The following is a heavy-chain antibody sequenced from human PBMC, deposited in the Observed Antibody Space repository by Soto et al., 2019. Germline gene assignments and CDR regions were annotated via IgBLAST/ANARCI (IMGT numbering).Heavy chain of an antibody. Sequence: QVQVVQSGAEVKKPGASVKVSCKASGYTFTSNGISWVRQAPGQGLEWMGWISAYNGNTNYAQKLQGRVTMTTDTPTSTAYMELRSMRSDDTAGYYCARDNGYSYGTGRVDYWGQGALVTVSS. D-gene: IGHD5-18*01. J-gene: IGHJ4*02. CDR3: ARDNGYSYGTGRVDY. CDR1: GYTFTSNG. V-gene: IGHV1-18*01. CDR2: ISAYNGNT.